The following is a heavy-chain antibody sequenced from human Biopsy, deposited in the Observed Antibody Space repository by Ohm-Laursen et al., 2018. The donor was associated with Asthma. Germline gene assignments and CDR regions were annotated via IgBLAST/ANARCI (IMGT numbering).Heavy chain of an antibody. CDR3: ARGYSGTDRIVYYYSGMEV. D-gene: IGHD5-12*01. Sequence: GASVKVSCKASGDSLGSFVNYAISWVRQAPTQGFGRMKGLIPVLGTADYVPMFDGRATITADESTSTAYLELTSMRFEDMAVYYCARGYSGTDRIVYYYSGMEVWGQGTTVTVSS. CDR2: LIPVLGTA. J-gene: IGHJ6*02. V-gene: IGHV1-69*13. CDR1: GDSLGSFVNYA.